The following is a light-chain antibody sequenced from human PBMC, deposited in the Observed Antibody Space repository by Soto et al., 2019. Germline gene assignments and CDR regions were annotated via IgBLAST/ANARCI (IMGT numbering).Light chain of an antibody. V-gene: IGKV1-39*01. CDR2: AAS. J-gene: IGKJ5*01. CDR3: QQTYSTPIT. Sequence: DIQLTQSPSSLSSSVVYMVPIALRASQSISNYLNWYQQRPGKAPKLLIYAASSLQSGVPSRFSGSGSGTDFTLTISSLQPEDFVTYYCQQTYSTPITFGQGTRLEIK. CDR1: QSISNY.